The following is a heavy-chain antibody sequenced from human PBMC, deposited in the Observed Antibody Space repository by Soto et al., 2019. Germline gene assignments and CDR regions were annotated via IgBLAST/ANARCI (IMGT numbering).Heavy chain of an antibody. CDR2: ISAYNGNT. CDR1: GYTFTSYG. Sequence: ASVKVSCKASGYTFTSYGISCVRQAPGQGLEWMGWISAYNGNTNYAQKLQGRVTLTTDTSTSTAYMELRSLRSDDTAVYYCVRVSASGYDFWSGPQFDYWGQGTLVTVSS. D-gene: IGHD3-3*01. CDR3: VRVSASGYDFWSGPQFDY. V-gene: IGHV1-18*01. J-gene: IGHJ4*02.